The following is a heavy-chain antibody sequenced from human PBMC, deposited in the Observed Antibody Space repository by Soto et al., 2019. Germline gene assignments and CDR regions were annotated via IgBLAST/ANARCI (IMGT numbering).Heavy chain of an antibody. CDR3: ARVTMVRGVISRSFDY. CDR1: GYTFTSYA. J-gene: IGHJ4*02. Sequence: SVKVSCKASGYTFTSYAMHWVRQAPGQRLEWMGWINAGNGNTKYSQKFQGRVTITRDTSASTAYMELSSLRSEDTAVYYCARVTMVRGVISRSFDYWGQGTLVTVSS. V-gene: IGHV1-3*01. D-gene: IGHD3-10*01. CDR2: INAGNGNT.